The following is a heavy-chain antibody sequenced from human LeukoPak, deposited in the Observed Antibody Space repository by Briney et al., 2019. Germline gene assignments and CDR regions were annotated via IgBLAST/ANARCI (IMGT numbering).Heavy chain of an antibody. Sequence: SVKVSCKASGRTFISYTMNWVRQAAGFGFAELGRRNDTLGIANYAQEFQGRATNTGDIFTSTAYMELSTLRSEDTAGYYCARSTDSSGPGFDHWGQGTLVTV. V-gene: IGHV1-69*02. CDR2: RNDTLGIA. CDR1: GRTFISYT. D-gene: IGHD3-22*01. CDR3: ARSTDSSGPGFDH. J-gene: IGHJ5*02.